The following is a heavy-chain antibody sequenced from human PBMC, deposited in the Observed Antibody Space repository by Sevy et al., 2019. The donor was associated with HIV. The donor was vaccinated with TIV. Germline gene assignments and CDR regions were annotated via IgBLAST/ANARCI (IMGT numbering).Heavy chain of an antibody. D-gene: IGHD3-22*01. Sequence: GGSRLSCVVSGFTFRSYTMTWVRQAPGKGLEWVSTITGSGDKIYYADSVKGRFTISRDNYRNTLYLQMSSLRAADTAVYYCAKGPDYYASSGTPLDYWGQGTLVTVSS. CDR1: GFTFRSYT. CDR3: AKGPDYYASSGTPLDY. V-gene: IGHV3-23*01. CDR2: ITGSGDKI. J-gene: IGHJ4*02.